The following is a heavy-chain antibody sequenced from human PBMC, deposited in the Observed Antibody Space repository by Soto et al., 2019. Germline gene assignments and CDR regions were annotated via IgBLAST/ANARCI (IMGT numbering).Heavy chain of an antibody. V-gene: IGHV3-23*01. J-gene: IGHJ4*02. Sequence: SGFTFSSHAMLWVRHAPGKRLEWVSAISGSGGSTYYADSVKGRFTISRDNSKNTLYLQMNSLRAEDTAVYYCAKDGMAVTTYDYWGQGTLVTVSS. CDR3: AKDGMAVTTYDY. CDR2: ISGSGGST. CDR1: GFTFSSHA. D-gene: IGHD4-17*01.